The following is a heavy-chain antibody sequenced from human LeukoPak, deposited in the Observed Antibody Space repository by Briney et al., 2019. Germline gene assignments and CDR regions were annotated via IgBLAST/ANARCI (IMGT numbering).Heavy chain of an antibody. J-gene: IGHJ4*02. CDR1: GYSFTNYG. CDR3: ARDVYYYDSSSYYAFDY. Sequence: ASVKVSCKASGYSFTNYGISWVRQAPGQGLEWMGWISAYNGNTNYAQKLQGRVTMTTDTSTSTAYMELRSLRFDDTAVYYCARDVYYYDSSSYYAFDYWGQGTLVTVSS. V-gene: IGHV1-18*01. D-gene: IGHD3-22*01. CDR2: ISAYNGNT.